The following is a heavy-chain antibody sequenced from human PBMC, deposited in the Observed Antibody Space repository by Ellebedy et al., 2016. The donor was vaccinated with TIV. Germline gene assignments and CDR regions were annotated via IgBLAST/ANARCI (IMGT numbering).Heavy chain of an antibody. V-gene: IGHV3-74*01. J-gene: IGHJ6*02. CDR1: GFTFSSYW. Sequence: PGGSLRLSCAASGFTFSSYWMHWVRQAPGKGLVWVSRINSDGSSTSYADSVKGRFTMSRDTSKNTVYLQMNSLTVEDTALYYCARGPNSDVWGQGTTVTVS. CDR3: ARGPNSDV. CDR2: INSDGSST.